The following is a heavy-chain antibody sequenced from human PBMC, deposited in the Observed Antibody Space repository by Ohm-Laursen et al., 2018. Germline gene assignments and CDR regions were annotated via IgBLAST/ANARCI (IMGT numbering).Heavy chain of an antibody. CDR1: GFTFSSYW. D-gene: IGHD1-1*01. Sequence: SLRLSCSASGFTFSSYWMSWVRQAPGKGLEWVANIKQDGSAKYYVDSVKGRFTISRDNAKNSLYLQMNSLRAEDTAVYYCASDQSTDYYYYYGMDVWGQGTLVTVSS. CDR2: IKQDGSAK. V-gene: IGHV3-7*01. CDR3: ASDQSTDYYYYYGMDV. J-gene: IGHJ6*02.